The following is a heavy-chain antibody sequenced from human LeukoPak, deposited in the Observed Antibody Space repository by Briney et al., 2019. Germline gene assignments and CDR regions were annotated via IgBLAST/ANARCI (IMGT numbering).Heavy chain of an antibody. V-gene: IGHV4-34*01. Sequence: MPSETLSLTCAVYGGSFSGYYWSWIRQPPGKGLEWIGEINHSGSTNYNPSLKSRVTISVDTSKNQFSLKLSSVTAADTAVYYCARSAPLGESDAFDIWGQGTMVTVSS. CDR3: ARSAPLGESDAFDI. CDR1: GGSFSGYY. D-gene: IGHD6-6*01. CDR2: INHSGST. J-gene: IGHJ3*02.